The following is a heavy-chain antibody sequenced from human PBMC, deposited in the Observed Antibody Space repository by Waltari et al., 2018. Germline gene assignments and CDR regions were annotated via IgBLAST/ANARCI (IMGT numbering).Heavy chain of an antibody. Sequence: EAQLVESGGGLVQPGGSLRLSCAASGFSFSSYEMNWVRQAPGKGLEWSSYISDSDNSKFYAESVKGRFTVSRDNAKNSLHLEMNSLRAEDTATYYCVRDGLGSGRTRVDVWGQGTTVIVSS. CDR2: ISDSDNSK. CDR1: GFSFSSYE. J-gene: IGHJ6*02. V-gene: IGHV3-48*03. CDR3: VRDGLGSGRTRVDV. D-gene: IGHD2-2*01.